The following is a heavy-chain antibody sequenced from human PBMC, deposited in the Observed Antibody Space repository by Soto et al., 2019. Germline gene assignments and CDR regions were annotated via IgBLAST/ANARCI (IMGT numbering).Heavy chain of an antibody. CDR1: GESSSNHY. Sequence: SETLSLTCAVYGESSSNHYWTWIRQSPGKGLEWVGEINYSGSTRYNWSLGSRVTISVDTSKNQFSLMVTSVTAEDTAVYYCARGVVYRDVGLAYGMDVWGQGTTVTVS. CDR2: INYSGST. J-gene: IGHJ6*02. CDR3: ARGVVYRDVGLAYGMDV. V-gene: IGHV4-34*01. D-gene: IGHD3-22*01.